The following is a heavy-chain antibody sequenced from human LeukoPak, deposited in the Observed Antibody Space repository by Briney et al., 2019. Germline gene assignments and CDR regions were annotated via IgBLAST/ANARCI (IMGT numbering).Heavy chain of an antibody. J-gene: IGHJ4*02. CDR1: GYSFTSYW. D-gene: IGHD6-19*01. CDR2: IYPGDSYT. CDR3: ARLYSSGWAHFDY. Sequence: GESLKISWKGSGYSFTSYWIGWVPQMPGQGLEWMGIIYPGDSYTRYSPSFQGQVTISADKSISTAYLQWSSLKASDTAMYYCARLYSSGWAHFDYWGQGTLVTVSS. V-gene: IGHV5-51*01.